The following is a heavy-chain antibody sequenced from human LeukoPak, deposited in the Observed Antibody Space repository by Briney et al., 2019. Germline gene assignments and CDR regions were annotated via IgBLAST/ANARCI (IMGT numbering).Heavy chain of an antibody. V-gene: IGHV3-30-3*01. D-gene: IGHD1-26*01. CDR1: GFTFSSYA. Sequence: GVSLRLSCAASGFTFSSYAMHWVRQAPGKGLEWAAVISSDGNTQYYADSVEGRFTISRDNSNNTLYLQMNSLRADDTAIYYCARRRIVGSIDDAFDIWGQGTMVTLSS. CDR2: ISSDGNTQ. CDR3: ARRRIVGSIDDAFDI. J-gene: IGHJ3*02.